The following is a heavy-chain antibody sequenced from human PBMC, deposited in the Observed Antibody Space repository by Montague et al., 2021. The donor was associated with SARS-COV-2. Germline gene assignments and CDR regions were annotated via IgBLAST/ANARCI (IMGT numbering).Heavy chain of an antibody. D-gene: IGHD1-26*01. J-gene: IGHJ4*02. CDR1: GFTFSSYA. V-gene: IGHV3-30-3*01. CDR2: ISYDGSSK. CDR3: AREEAWYSGAIDY. Sequence: SLRLSCAASGFTFSSYAMHWVRQAPGKGLEWVAVISYDGSSKYYADSVKGRFTISRDNSKNTLYLQMNSLRAEDTAVYYCAREEAWYSGAIDYWGQGTLVTVSS.